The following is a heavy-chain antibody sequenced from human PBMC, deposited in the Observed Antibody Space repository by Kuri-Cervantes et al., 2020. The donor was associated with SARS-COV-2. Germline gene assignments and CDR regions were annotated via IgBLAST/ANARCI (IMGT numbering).Heavy chain of an antibody. Sequence: ASVKVSCKASGYTFTGYYMHWVRQAPGQGLEWMGWINPNSGNTNYAQKLQGRVTMTTDTSTSTAYMELRSLRSDDTAVYYCARDYDFRFDYWGQGTLVTVSS. CDR1: GYTFTGYY. D-gene: IGHD3-3*01. V-gene: IGHV1-18*04. CDR2: INPNSGNT. CDR3: ARDYDFRFDY. J-gene: IGHJ4*02.